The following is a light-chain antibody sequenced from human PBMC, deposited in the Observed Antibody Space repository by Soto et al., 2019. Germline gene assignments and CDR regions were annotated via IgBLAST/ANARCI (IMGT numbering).Light chain of an antibody. Sequence: DIQMTQSPSSLSASVGDTVTITCQASQAITNHLNWYQQKPGKTPNLLIYDASHLETGVPSRFSGSGSGTYFTLTISSLQSEDFAVYYCQQYYDWPWTFGQGTTVEIK. J-gene: IGKJ1*01. CDR2: DAS. V-gene: IGKV1-33*01. CDR3: QQYYDWPWT. CDR1: QAITNH.